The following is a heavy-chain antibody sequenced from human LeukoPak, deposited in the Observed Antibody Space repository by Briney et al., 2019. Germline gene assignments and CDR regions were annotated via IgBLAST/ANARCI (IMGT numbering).Heavy chain of an antibody. CDR1: GYTFTCQY. V-gene: IGHV1-2*02. Sequence: GASVKVSCEASGYTFTCQYMHWVRQARGQGGEGMGWINPNTGGTKYAQKLQGRVTMTRDTTISTAYMELSRLTSDDTAIYYCATYPRYSSSPPFDYWGQGTLVTVSS. D-gene: IGHD6-6*01. CDR3: ATYPRYSSSPPFDY. J-gene: IGHJ4*02. CDR2: INPNTGGT.